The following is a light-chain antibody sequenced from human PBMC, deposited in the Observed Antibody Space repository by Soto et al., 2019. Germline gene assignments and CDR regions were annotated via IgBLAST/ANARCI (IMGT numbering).Light chain of an antibody. J-gene: IGKJ3*01. CDR1: QDVSSW. CDR2: AAS. Sequence: DIQMTQSPSSVSASVGDRVTITCRASQDVSSWLAWYQQKPGKAPKLLIYAASTLQSGVPSRLSGSGSGTDFTLTIISLQPEDFSTYYCQQANRFPSVTVGPGTKVVI. CDR3: QQANRFPSVT. V-gene: IGKV1D-12*01.